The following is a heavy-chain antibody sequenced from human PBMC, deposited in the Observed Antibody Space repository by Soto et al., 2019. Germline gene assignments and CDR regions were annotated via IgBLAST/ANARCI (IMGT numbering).Heavy chain of an antibody. CDR3: ATDGVIFHDAFDI. CDR2: FDPEDGET. V-gene: IGHV1-24*01. CDR1: GYTFTSYG. Sequence: GASVKVSCKSSGYTFTSYGISCVRQAPGQGLEWMGGFDPEDGETIYAQKFQGRVTMTEDTSTDTAYMELSSLRSEDTAVYYCATDGVIFHDAFDIWGQGTMVTVSS. J-gene: IGHJ3*02. D-gene: IGHD2-21*01.